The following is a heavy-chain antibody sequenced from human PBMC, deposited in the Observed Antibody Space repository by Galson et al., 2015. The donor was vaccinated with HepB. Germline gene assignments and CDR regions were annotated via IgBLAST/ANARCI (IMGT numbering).Heavy chain of an antibody. CDR2: INPSGGST. CDR1: GYTFTSYY. V-gene: IGHV1-46*01. CDR3: ARDVGRGYSGYDYSDPYFDY. D-gene: IGHD5-12*01. J-gene: IGHJ4*02. Sequence: SVKVSCKASGYTFTSYYMHWVRQAPGQGLEGMGIINPSGGSTSYAQKFQGRVTMTRDTSTSTVYMELSSLRSEDTAVYYCARDVGRGYSGYDYSDPYFDYWGQGTLVTVSS.